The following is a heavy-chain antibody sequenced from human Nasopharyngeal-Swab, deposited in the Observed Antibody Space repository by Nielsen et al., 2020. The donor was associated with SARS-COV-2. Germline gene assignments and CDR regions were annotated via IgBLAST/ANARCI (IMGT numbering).Heavy chain of an antibody. V-gene: IGHV3-48*02. CDR2: LICIFSTI. CDR3: ARDPRWVPSGGYGVDV. D-gene: IGHD1-26*01. J-gene: IGHJ6*02. CDR1: GFPFPPYS. Sequence: GESLKLSLSASGFPFPPYSLHLFLPAPGQGLEWVSYLICIFSTIYYADSVKGRFTISRDNAKNSLYLQMNSLRDEDTAVYYCARDPRWVPSGGYGVDVWGQGTTVTVSS.